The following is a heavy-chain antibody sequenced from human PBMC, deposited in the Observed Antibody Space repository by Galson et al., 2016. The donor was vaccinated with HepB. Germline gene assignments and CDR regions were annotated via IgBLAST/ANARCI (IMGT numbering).Heavy chain of an antibody. Sequence: SLRLSCAASGFTLSYYYMDWVRQAPGKGLVWVSRITNDADGTNTGYADSVKGRFTISRDSAKNTLYLQMNSLRVDDTAVYYCARDLTGDWVYWGQGTLVTVSS. CDR1: GFTLSYYY. J-gene: IGHJ4*02. D-gene: IGHD7-27*01. CDR2: ITNDADGTNT. CDR3: ARDLTGDWVY. V-gene: IGHV3-74*01.